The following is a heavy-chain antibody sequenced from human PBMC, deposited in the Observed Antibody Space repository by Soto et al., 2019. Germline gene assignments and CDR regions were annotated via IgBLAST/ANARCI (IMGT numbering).Heavy chain of an antibody. V-gene: IGHV4-31*03. CDR1: GDSITTGPYY. Sequence: QVQLQESGPGLVKASQTLSLTCTVSGDSITTGPYYWRWIRQFPGKGLEWIGYIFYSGSTDYNPSLKSRLSISRDTSKNQISLSLSSVTAADTAIYYCAREYGDFGMDVWGQGTTVTVSS. CDR2: IFYSGST. CDR3: AREYGDFGMDV. D-gene: IGHD4-17*01. J-gene: IGHJ6*02.